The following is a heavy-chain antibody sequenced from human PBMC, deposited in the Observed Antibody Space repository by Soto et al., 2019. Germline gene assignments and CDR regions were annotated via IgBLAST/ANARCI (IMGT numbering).Heavy chain of an antibody. Sequence: SVKVSCKASGGTFSSYAISWVRQAPGQGLEWMGGIIPIFGTANYAQKFQGRVTITADESTSTAYMELSSLRSEDTAVYYCATRIYDYSENWFAPWGQGTLVPVSS. J-gene: IGHJ5*02. V-gene: IGHV1-69*13. CDR2: IIPIFGTA. D-gene: IGHD4-4*01. CDR3: ATRIYDYSENWFAP. CDR1: GGTFSSYA.